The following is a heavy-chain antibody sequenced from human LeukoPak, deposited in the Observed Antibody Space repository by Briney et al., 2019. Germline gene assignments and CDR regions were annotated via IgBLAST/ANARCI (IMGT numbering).Heavy chain of an antibody. CDR1: GFTFSSYW. CDR3: ARAFQLRDY. V-gene: IGHV3-74*01. Sequence: HPGRSLRLSCAASGFTFSSYWMHWVRHAPGKGLVWVSRIKSDGSSTSYADSVKGRFTISRDNAKNTLYLQMNSLRAEDTAVYYCARAFQLRDYWGQGTLVTVSS. J-gene: IGHJ4*02. CDR2: IKSDGSST. D-gene: IGHD1-26*01.